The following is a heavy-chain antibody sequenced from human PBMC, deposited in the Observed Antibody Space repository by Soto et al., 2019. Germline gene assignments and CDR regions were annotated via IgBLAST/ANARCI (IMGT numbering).Heavy chain of an antibody. Sequence: ESGGGLVQPGGSLRLSCAASGFTFSSYAMSWARQAPGKGLKWVSAISGSGGSTYYADSVKGRFTISRDNSKNTLDLGMNRLSAEDTAVYYCAKDLMIVEINYFDYWGQGTLVTVSS. CDR1: GFTFSSYA. CDR3: AKDLMIVEINYFDY. V-gene: IGHV3-23*01. D-gene: IGHD3-22*01. CDR2: ISGSGGST. J-gene: IGHJ4*02.